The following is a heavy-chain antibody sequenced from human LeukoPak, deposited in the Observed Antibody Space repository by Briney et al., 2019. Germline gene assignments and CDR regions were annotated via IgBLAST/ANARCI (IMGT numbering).Heavy chain of an antibody. J-gene: IGHJ5*02. CDR2: ISNDGGGT. Sequence: GGSLRLSCAASGFTFNNYGLIWFRQAPGKGLEWVAAISNDGGGTMYAAFVEGRFTISGDNSKNTLFLQMNSLRAEDTALYYCAKGSSGYFADLWGQGTLVTVSS. CDR3: AKGSSGYFADL. D-gene: IGHD3-22*01. V-gene: IGHV3-23*01. CDR1: GFTFNNYG.